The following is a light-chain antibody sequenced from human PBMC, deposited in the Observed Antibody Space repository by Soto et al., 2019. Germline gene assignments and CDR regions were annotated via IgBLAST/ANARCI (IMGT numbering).Light chain of an antibody. Sequence: DIQMTQSPSTLSASVGDRVSITCRASQSINNSLAWYQQKPGKAPKLLISKASNLKSGVPSRFSGTGSGTEFTLTISSLQPDDFASYYCQQYDSYPFTFGGGTKVEI. V-gene: IGKV1-5*03. CDR1: QSINNS. J-gene: IGKJ4*01. CDR3: QQYDSYPFT. CDR2: KAS.